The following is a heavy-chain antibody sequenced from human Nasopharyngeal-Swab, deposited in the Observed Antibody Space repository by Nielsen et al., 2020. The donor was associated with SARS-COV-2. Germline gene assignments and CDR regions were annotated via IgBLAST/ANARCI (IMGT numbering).Heavy chain of an antibody. CDR1: GFTFSSYG. V-gene: IGHV3-33*01. CDR3: ARGQHPFTIVVVPAAPDY. D-gene: IGHD2-2*01. Sequence: GESLKISCAASGFTFSSYGMHWVRQAPGKGLEWVAVIWYDGSNKYYADSVKGRFTISRDNAKNSLYLQMNSLRAEDTAVYYCARGQHPFTIVVVPAAPDYWGQGTLVTVSS. CDR2: IWYDGSNK. J-gene: IGHJ4*02.